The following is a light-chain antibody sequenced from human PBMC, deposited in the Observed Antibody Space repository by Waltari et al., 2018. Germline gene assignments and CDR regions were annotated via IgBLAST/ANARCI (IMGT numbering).Light chain of an antibody. CDR1: QSISSW. Sequence: TFRASQSISSWLAWYQQKPGQAPKLLIYMTSTLQSGVPSRFSGRGSGTEFALTISSLQPDDFATYYCQQYDSYPLTFGGGTKVEIK. CDR3: QQYDSYPLT. CDR2: MTS. J-gene: IGKJ4*01. V-gene: IGKV1-5*03.